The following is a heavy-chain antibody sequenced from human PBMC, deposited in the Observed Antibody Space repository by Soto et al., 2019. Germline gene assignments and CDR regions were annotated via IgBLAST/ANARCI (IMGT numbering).Heavy chain of an antibody. CDR1: GFTFSSYG. CDR3: ATLDIVVVPAAPLYRGYYYMDV. J-gene: IGHJ6*03. CDR2: ISYDGSNK. Sequence: GGSLRLSCAASGFTFSSYGMHWVRQAPGKGLEWVAVISYDGSNKYYADSVKGRFTISRDNSKNTLYLQMNSLRAEDTAVYYCATLDIVVVPAAPLYRGYYYMDVWGKGTTVTVSS. V-gene: IGHV3-30*03. D-gene: IGHD2-2*03.